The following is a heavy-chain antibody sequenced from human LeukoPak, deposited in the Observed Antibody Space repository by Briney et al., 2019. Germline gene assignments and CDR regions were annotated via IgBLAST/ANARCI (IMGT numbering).Heavy chain of an antibody. CDR1: GFTVSSNH. V-gene: IGHV3-53*01. CDR2: IYSAGST. CDR3: ARDPPHYSSSWYYFDY. D-gene: IGHD6-13*01. J-gene: IGHJ4*02. Sequence: GGSLRLSCAASGFTVSSNHMSWVRQAPGKGLEWVSIIYSAGSTYYADSVKGRFTISRDNSKNTLYLQMNSLRAEDTAVYYCARDPPHYSSSWYYFDYWGQGTLVTVSS.